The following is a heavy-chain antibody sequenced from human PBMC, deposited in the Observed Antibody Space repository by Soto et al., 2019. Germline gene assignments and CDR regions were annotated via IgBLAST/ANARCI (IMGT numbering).Heavy chain of an antibody. CDR1: GFTLSFFA. Sequence: GSLRLSFSAFGFTLSFFALGWVRQSPGKGLEWVSTISGSGGSTYYADAVKGRFTISRDNSMGTLYLQMKSLRVEDTAIYYCAKEVSLGSTVDLGYWGQGALVTVSS. V-gene: IGHV3-23*01. CDR2: ISGSGGST. D-gene: IGHD7-27*01. CDR3: AKEVSLGSTVDLGY. J-gene: IGHJ4*02.